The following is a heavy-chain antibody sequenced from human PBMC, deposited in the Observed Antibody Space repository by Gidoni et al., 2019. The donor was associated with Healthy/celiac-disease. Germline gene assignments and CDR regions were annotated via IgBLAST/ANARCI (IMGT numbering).Heavy chain of an antibody. CDR1: GDSGPSNRAA. CDR2: TYYRSKWYN. Sequence: QVQLQQAGPGRVKPSQTLTHTCAISGDSGPSNRAAWNWIRQSPSRGLEWLGRTYYRSKWYNDYAVSVKSRITIHPDTSKTQFSLQLNSVTPEDTAVYYCARARGVPATARYYYYGMDVWGQGTTVTVSS. J-gene: IGHJ6*02. D-gene: IGHD2-2*01. V-gene: IGHV6-1*01. CDR3: ARARGVPATARYYYYGMDV.